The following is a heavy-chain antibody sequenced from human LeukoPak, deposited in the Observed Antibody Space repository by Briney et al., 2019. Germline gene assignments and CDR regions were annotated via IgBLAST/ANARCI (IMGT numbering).Heavy chain of an antibody. CDR3: AREMLYSGSQDAFDI. J-gene: IGHJ3*02. Sequence: GGSLRLSCAASGFTFSSYWMNWVRQAPGKGLEWVANIKQDGSEKYYVDSVKGRFTISRDNAKNSLYLQMNSLRAEDTAVYYCAREMLYSGSQDAFDIWGQGTMVTVSS. CDR1: GFTFSSYW. D-gene: IGHD1-26*01. V-gene: IGHV3-7*01. CDR2: IKQDGSEK.